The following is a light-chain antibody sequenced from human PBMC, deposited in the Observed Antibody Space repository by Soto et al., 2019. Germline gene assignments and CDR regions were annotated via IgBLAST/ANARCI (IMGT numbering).Light chain of an antibody. V-gene: IGKV3-20*01. CDR1: QSVSTN. Sequence: EIVLTQSPGTLSLSPGEGATLSCRASQSVSTNLVWYQHKPGQAPRLLIYGASSRATGIPDRFSGSGSGTDFTLTISRLEPEDFAVYYCQQYGSSPRTCGQGTKGDI. CDR2: GAS. J-gene: IGKJ1*01. CDR3: QQYGSSPRT.